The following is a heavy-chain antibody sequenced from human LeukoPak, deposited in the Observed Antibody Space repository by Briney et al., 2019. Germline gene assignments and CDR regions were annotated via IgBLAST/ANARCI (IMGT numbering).Heavy chain of an antibody. CDR3: ARAYSSSWYKSFFDY. CDR1: GFTFSSYA. V-gene: IGHV3-30*04. Sequence: GGSLRLSCAASGFTFSSYAMHWVRQAPGKGLEWVAVISYDGSNKYYADSVKGRFTISRDNSKNTLYLQMNSLRAEDTAVYYCARAYSSSWYKSFFDYWGQGTLVTVSS. J-gene: IGHJ4*02. CDR2: ISYDGSNK. D-gene: IGHD6-13*01.